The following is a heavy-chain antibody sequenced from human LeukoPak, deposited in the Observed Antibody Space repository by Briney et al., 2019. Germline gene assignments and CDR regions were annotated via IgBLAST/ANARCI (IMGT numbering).Heavy chain of an antibody. D-gene: IGHD2-2*01. CDR1: GGSISSSSYY. V-gene: IGHV4-39*01. CDR3: AIRRWVIVVVPAARGTTPHNWFDP. CDR2: IYYSGST. J-gene: IGHJ5*02. Sequence: SETLSLTCTVSGGSISSSSYYWGWIRPPPGKGLEWIGSIYYSGSTYYNPSLKSRGTRSVDTSKNQFSLKLSSVTAADTAVYYCAIRRWVIVVVPAARGTTPHNWFDPWGQGTLVTVSS.